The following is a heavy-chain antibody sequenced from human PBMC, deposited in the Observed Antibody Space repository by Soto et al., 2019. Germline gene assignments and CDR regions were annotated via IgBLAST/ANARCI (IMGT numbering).Heavy chain of an antibody. Sequence: GASVKVSCKTSGYTFIGYYIHWVRQAPGQGLEWMGWINPNSGATNYAQKFQGRVSMTRDTSITTAYMELSRLRSDDTAVYYCARDLVSTIGDFDFWGQGXPVTVYS. CDR2: INPNSGAT. V-gene: IGHV1-2*02. D-gene: IGHD5-12*01. J-gene: IGHJ4*02. CDR1: GYTFIGYY. CDR3: ARDLVSTIGDFDF.